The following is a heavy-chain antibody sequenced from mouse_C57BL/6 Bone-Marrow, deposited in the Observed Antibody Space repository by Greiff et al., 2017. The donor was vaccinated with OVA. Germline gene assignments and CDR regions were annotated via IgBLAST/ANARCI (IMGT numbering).Heavy chain of an antibody. CDR1: GYTFTSYG. J-gene: IGHJ2*01. V-gene: IGHV1-81*01. CDR2: IYPRSGNT. Sequence: VQLQQSGAELARPGASVKLSCKASGYTFTSYGISWVKQRTGQGLEWIGEIYPRSGNTYYNEKFKGKATLTADKSSSTAYMQLNSLTSEDSAVYFCARSIDYDYDGGENFDYWGQGTTLTVSS. CDR3: ARSIDYDYDGGENFDY. D-gene: IGHD2-4*01.